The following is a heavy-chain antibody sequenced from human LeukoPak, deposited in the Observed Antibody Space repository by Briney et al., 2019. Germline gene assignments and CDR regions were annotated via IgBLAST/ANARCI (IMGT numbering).Heavy chain of an antibody. D-gene: IGHD3-22*01. J-gene: IGHJ2*01. V-gene: IGHV3-74*01. Sequence: GGSLRLSCAASGFTFSSYWMHWVRQAPGKGLVWVSRINSDGSSTSYADSVKSRFTISRDNAKNTLYLQMNSLRAEDTAVYYCARRGYDSSDFDLWGRGTLVTVSS. CDR1: GFTFSSYW. CDR2: INSDGSST. CDR3: ARRGYDSSDFDL.